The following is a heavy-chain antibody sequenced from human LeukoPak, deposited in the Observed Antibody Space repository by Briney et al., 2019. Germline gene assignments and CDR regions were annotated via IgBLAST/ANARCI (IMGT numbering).Heavy chain of an antibody. CDR1: GGSISSSSYY. J-gene: IGHJ4*02. CDR2: IYYSGST. CDR3: ASHVLDDYGDYYFDY. V-gene: IGHV4-39*01. D-gene: IGHD4-17*01. Sequence: SETLSLTCTVSGGSISSSSYYWGWIRQPPGKGLESAGSIYYSGSTYYNPSLKSRVTISVDTAKNQFALKLSSVTAADTAVYYCASHVLDDYGDYYFDYWGQGTLVTVSS.